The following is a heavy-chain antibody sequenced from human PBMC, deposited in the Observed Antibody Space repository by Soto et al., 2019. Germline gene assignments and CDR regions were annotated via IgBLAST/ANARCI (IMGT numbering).Heavy chain of an antibody. CDR1: GGSFSGYY. V-gene: IGHV4-34*01. Sequence: SETLSLTCAVYGGSFSGYYWSWIRQPPGKGLEWIGEINHSGSTNYNPSLKSRVTISVDTSKNQFSLKPSSVTAADTAVYYCARGRSVPLGLRPLWYFDLWGRGTLVTVSS. J-gene: IGHJ2*01. CDR3: ARGRSVPLGLRPLWYFDL. CDR2: INHSGST. D-gene: IGHD3-16*01.